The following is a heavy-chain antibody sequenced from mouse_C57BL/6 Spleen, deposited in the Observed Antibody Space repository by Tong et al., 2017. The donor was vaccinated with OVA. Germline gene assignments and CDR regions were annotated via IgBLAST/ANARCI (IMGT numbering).Heavy chain of an antibody. CDR1: GFTFSSYG. CDR2: ISSGGSYT. J-gene: IGHJ4*01. Sequence: EVQLQESGGDLVKPGGSLKLSCAASGFTFSSYGMSWVRQTPDKRLEWVATISSGGSYTYYPDSVKGRFTISRDNAKNTLFLQMTSLRSEDTAMYYCARKRLRRGYYAMDYWGQGTSVTVSS. V-gene: IGHV5-6*01. D-gene: IGHD2-4*01. CDR3: ARKRLRRGYYAMDY.